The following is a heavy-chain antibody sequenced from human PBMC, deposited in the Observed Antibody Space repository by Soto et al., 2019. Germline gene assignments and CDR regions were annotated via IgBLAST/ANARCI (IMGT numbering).Heavy chain of an antibody. CDR3: ARYIPDGHSSGWDAPYYYYGMDV. Sequence: PGGSLRLSCAASGFTFSGYGMHWVRQAPGKGLEWVALISHDGSNKYYADSVKGRFTISRDNAKNSLYLQMNSLRAEDTAVYYCARYIPDGHSSGWDAPYYYYGMDVWGQGTTVTVSS. D-gene: IGHD6-19*01. CDR1: GFTFSGYG. J-gene: IGHJ6*02. V-gene: IGHV3-30*03. CDR2: ISHDGSNK.